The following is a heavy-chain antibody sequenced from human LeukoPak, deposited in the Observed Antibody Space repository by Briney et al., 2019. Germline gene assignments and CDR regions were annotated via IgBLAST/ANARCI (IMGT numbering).Heavy chain of an antibody. V-gene: IGHV1-46*01. CDR1: GYTFTSYY. CDR3: ARDPGYSYGFRGDDY. J-gene: IGHJ4*02. CDR2: INPSSGST. Sequence: GASVKVSCKASGYTFTSYYMHWVRQAPGQGLEWLGVINPSSGSTSYAQKIQGRVTMTRDTSTSTVYMELSSPRSEDTAVYYCARDPGYSYGFRGDDYWGQGTLVTVSS. D-gene: IGHD3-10*01.